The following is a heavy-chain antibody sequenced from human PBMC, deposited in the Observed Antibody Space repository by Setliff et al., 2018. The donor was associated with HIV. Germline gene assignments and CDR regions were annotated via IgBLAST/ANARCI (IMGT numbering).Heavy chain of an antibody. CDR3: AREVWSEDDN. Sequence: PGGSLRLSCVGSGFTFNGYAMNWVRQAPGKRPEWVANIKDDGRDKFYLDSVKGRFTISRDNAKNSLYLQMNSLRAEDAAVYYCAREVWSEDDNWGQGTLVTSPQ. V-gene: IGHV3-7*05. CDR1: GFTFNGYA. J-gene: IGHJ4*02. CDR2: IKDDGRDK. D-gene: IGHD3-10*01.